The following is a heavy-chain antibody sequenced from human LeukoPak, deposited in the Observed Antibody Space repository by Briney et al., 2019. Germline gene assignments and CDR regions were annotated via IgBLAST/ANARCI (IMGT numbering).Heavy chain of an antibody. CDR1: RFTISTNY. CDR2: IYSGDST. J-gene: IGHJ6*02. D-gene: IGHD4-23*01. Sequence: GGSLRLSCAASRFTISTNYMNWLRQAPGRGLEWVSDIYSGDSTYYADSVKSRFTISRDNSKTTLYLQMNSLRAEDTAVYYCARGKTTLVGPSAYYYYGMDVWGQGTTVTVSS. V-gene: IGHV3-66*01. CDR3: ARGKTTLVGPSAYYYYGMDV.